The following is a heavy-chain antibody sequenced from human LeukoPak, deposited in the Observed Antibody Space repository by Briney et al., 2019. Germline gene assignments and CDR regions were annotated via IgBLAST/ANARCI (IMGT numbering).Heavy chain of an antibody. CDR1: GGPIRGYY. Sequence: SETLSLTCTVSGGPIRGYYWSWMRQPPGKGLEWIGNIHYSESTNFNPSLKSRVAISVDTSKNQFSLNMRSVTAADTAVYYCARDVPSGLFDYWGQGSLVTVSS. CDR3: ARDVPSGLFDY. V-gene: IGHV4-59*01. D-gene: IGHD3-10*01. CDR2: IHYSEST. J-gene: IGHJ4*02.